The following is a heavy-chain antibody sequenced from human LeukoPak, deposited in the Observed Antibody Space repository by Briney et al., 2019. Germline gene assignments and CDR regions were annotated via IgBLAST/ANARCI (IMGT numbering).Heavy chain of an antibody. D-gene: IGHD3-9*01. CDR3: ARDGRLRYFDWFPEPLGYGMDV. CDR1: GYTFTSYG. V-gene: IGHV1-18*01. CDR2: ISAYNGNT. Sequence: ASVKVSCKASGYTFTSYGISWLRQAPGQGLEWMGWISAYNGNTNYAQKLQGRVTMTTDTSTSTAYMELRSLRSDDTAVYYCARDGRLRYFDWFPEPLGYGMDVWGQGTTVTVSS. J-gene: IGHJ6*02.